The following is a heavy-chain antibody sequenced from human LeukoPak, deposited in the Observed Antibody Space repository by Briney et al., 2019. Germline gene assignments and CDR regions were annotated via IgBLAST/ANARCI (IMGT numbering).Heavy chain of an antibody. CDR2: IYYAGTT. V-gene: IGHV4-59*01. J-gene: IGHJ4*02. CDR1: GGSICGYY. D-gene: IGHD4-23*01. Sequence: SETLSLTCSVSGGSICGYYWSWMRHPPGQGLEWIGYIYYAGTTNYIPSLKSRVSISVDMSNNQFSLKLSSVSAADTALYYCAREGGNSVFDYWGQGTLVTVSS. CDR3: AREGGNSVFDY.